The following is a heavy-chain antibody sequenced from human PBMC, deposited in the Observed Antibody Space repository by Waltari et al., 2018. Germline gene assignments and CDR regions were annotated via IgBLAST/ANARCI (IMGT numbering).Heavy chain of an antibody. D-gene: IGHD3-22*01. CDR3: ARPYYYDSSGYELYAFDI. CDR1: GYSFTSYW. CDR2: IYPGDSDT. V-gene: IGHV5-51*01. J-gene: IGHJ3*02. Sequence: EVQLVQSGAEVKKPGESLKISCKGSGYSFTSYWIGWVRQMPGQGLEWMGIIYPGDSDTRYSPSFQGQVTISADKSISTAYLQWSSLKASDTAMYYCARPYYYDSSGYELYAFDIWGQGTMVTVSS.